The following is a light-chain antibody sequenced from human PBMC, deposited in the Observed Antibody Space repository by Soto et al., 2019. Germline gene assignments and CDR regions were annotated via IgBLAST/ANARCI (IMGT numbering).Light chain of an antibody. CDR1: QRISSMY. V-gene: IGKV3-20*01. Sequence: IMLTQSPGTLSLSPGERATLSCRASQRISSMYLAWYQQKPGRAPRLIIYGASRRATGIPERFSGSESGTDFTLIISRLEPEDFAVYYCHQYDIPPQTFGRGTRVEI. CDR2: GAS. CDR3: HQYDIPPQT. J-gene: IGKJ1*01.